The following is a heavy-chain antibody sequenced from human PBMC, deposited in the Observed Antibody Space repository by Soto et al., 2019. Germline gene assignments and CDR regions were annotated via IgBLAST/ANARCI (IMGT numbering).Heavy chain of an antibody. V-gene: IGHV4-61*01. CDR1: GGSVSSGSYY. CDR2: IYYSGST. CDR3: ARPIPRWSYHYGMDV. J-gene: IGHJ6*02. D-gene: IGHD2-15*01. Sequence: PSETLSLTCTVSGGSVSSGSYYWSWIRQPPGKGLGWIGYIYYSGSTNYNPSLKSRVTISVDTSKNQFSLKLSSVTAADTAVYYCARPIPRWSYHYGMDVWGQGTTVTVSS.